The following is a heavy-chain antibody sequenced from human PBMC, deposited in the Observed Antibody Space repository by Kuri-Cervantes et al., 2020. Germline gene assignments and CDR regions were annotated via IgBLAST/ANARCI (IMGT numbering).Heavy chain of an antibody. CDR3: ARDPWFGEILPRN. CDR1: GFTFSSYS. Sequence: GESLKISCAASGFTFSSYSMNWVRQAPGKGLEWISYISYSGNTIHYADSVKGRFTISRDSAKNSLFLQMNSLRAEDTAVYYCARDPWFGEILPRNWGQGTLVTVSS. V-gene: IGHV3-48*01. CDR2: ISYSGNTI. J-gene: IGHJ4*02. D-gene: IGHD3-10*01.